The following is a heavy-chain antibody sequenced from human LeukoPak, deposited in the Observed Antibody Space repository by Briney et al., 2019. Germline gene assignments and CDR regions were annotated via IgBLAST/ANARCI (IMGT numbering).Heavy chain of an antibody. D-gene: IGHD3-3*01. J-gene: IGHJ3*02. V-gene: IGHV3-7*01. CDR2: IKQDGSEK. CDR1: GFTFSSYW. Sequence: PGGSLRLSCAASGFTFSSYWMSWVRQAPGKGLEWVANIKQDGSEKYYVDSVKGRFTISRDNAKNSLYLQMNSLRAEDTAAYYCASEEWGDAFDIWGQGTMVTVSS. CDR3: ASEEWGDAFDI.